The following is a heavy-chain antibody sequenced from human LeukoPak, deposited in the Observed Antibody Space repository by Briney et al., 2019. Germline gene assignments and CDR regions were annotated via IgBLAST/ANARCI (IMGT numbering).Heavy chain of an antibody. D-gene: IGHD1-26*01. CDR2: IYYSGRT. Sequence: SETLSLTCTVSGGSISSYYWSWIRQPPGKGLEWIGYIYYSGRTNYNPSLKSRVTISVDTSKNQFSLKLSSVTAADTAVYYCARSSGSYYHDTKFLFDYWGQGTLVTVSS. CDR1: GGSISSYY. V-gene: IGHV4-59*01. J-gene: IGHJ4*02. CDR3: ARSSGSYYHDTKFLFDY.